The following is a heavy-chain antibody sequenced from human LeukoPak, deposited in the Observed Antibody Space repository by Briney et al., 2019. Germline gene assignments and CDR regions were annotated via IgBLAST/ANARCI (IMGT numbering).Heavy chain of an antibody. J-gene: IGHJ6*02. CDR3: ARGRRASSTDLDV. CDR2: INPNSGGT. V-gene: IGHV1-2*04. CDR1: GYTFTSYY. D-gene: IGHD2-2*01. Sequence: GSVKVSCKASGYTFTSYYMHWVRQAPGQGLEWMGWINPNSGGTNYAQKFQGWVTMTRDTSISTAYMELSRLRSDDTAVYYCARGRRASSTDLDVWGQGTTVTVSS.